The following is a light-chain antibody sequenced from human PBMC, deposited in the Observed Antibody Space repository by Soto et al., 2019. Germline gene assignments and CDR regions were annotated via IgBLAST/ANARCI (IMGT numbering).Light chain of an antibody. CDR2: AAS. Sequence: DIHINQSPSTLSAYIGDRVSITCRASQTISTYLNWYQQKPGKAPKLLIYAASSLQRGVPARFSGSGSGTDFTLTIISLQPEDFATYYCQQSYGAPLTFGGGTKVDIK. CDR3: QQSYGAPLT. CDR1: QTISTY. V-gene: IGKV1-39*01. J-gene: IGKJ4*01.